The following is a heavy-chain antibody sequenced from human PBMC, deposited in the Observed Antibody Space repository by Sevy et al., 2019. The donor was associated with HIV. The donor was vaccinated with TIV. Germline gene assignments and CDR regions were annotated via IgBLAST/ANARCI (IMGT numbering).Heavy chain of an antibody. J-gene: IGHJ4*02. Sequence: SETLSLTCSVSGGSISSYCCSWIRQSPGKGLEWIGYVYYSGNTNYNPSLKSRVTISIDTSKNQFSLKLRSVTAADTAVYYCARDPIAVAPYFDNWGQGTLVTVSS. D-gene: IGHD6-19*01. V-gene: IGHV4-59*01. CDR2: VYYSGNT. CDR1: GGSISSYC. CDR3: ARDPIAVAPYFDN.